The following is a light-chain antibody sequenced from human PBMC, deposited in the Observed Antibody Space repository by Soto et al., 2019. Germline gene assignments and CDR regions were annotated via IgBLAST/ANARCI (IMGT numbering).Light chain of an antibody. CDR2: DTS. V-gene: IGKV3-11*01. J-gene: IGKJ1*01. Sequence: EMVLTQSPATLSLSPGERATRSCRASQSISGYLAWYQQKPGQAPRFLIYDTSNRATGIPARFSGSGSGTDFTLTISSLEPEDFAVYYCQQRNYWPRTFGQGTKVELK. CDR3: QQRNYWPRT. CDR1: QSISGY.